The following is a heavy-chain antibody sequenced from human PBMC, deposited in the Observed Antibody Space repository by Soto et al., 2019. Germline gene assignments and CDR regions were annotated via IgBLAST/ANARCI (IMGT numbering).Heavy chain of an antibody. J-gene: IGHJ6*02. CDR2: INHSGST. CDR1: GGSFSGYY. CDR3: ARHPGGGYRRYYYYGMDV. D-gene: IGHD5-12*01. V-gene: IGHV4-34*01. Sequence: SETLSLTCAVYGGSFSGYYWSWIRQPPGKGLEWIGEINHSGSTNYNPSLKSRVTISVDTSKNQFSLKLSSVTAADTAVYYCARHPGGGYRRYYYYGMDVWGQGTTVTVSS.